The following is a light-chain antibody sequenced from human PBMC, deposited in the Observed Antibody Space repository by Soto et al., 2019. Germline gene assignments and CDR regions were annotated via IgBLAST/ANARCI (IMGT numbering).Light chain of an antibody. J-gene: IGKJ1*01. Sequence: DIQMTQSPSTLSASVGDRVTITCRASQSISSWLAWYQQRPGKAPKLLIYKASTLESGVPSRFSGSGSGTEFTLTISCMQADDFETYYCQQYNSYSTFGQGTKVEIK. V-gene: IGKV1-5*03. CDR1: QSISSW. CDR2: KAS. CDR3: QQYNSYST.